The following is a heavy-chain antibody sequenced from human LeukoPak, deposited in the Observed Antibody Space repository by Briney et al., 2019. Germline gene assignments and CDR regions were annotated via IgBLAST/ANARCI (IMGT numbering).Heavy chain of an antibody. V-gene: IGHV1-18*01. CDR2: ISAYNGNT. CDR3: ARRGSGTDSSVDWFDP. Sequence: ASVKVSCKASGYTFTSYGISWVRQAPGQGLEWMGWISAYNGNTNYAQKLQGRVTMTTDTSTSTAYMELRSLRSDDTAVYYCARRGSGTDSSVDWFDPWGQGTLVTVSS. D-gene: IGHD3-10*01. CDR1: GYTFTSYG. J-gene: IGHJ5*02.